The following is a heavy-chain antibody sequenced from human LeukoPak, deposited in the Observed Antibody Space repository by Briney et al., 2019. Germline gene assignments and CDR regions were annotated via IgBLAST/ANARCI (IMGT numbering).Heavy chain of an antibody. Sequence: GGSLRLSCAASGFTFSSYWMSWVRQAPGKGLEWVANIKQDGSEKYYVDSVKGRFTISRDNTKNPLYLQMNSLRAEDTAVYYCARLKQWLVRDYYYYGMDVWGQGTTVTVSS. D-gene: IGHD6-19*01. CDR1: GFTFSSYW. CDR3: ARLKQWLVRDYYYYGMDV. J-gene: IGHJ6*02. CDR2: IKQDGSEK. V-gene: IGHV3-7*01.